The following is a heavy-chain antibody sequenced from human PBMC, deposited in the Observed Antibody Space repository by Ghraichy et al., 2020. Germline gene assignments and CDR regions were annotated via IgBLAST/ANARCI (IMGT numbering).Heavy chain of an antibody. J-gene: IGHJ1*01. V-gene: IGHV4-39*01. Sequence: SETLSLTCTVSVESLNSSPYYWGWIRQPPGKGLEWIGSISYSGHTYYSESLMSRATISIDTSKNQFSLRLKFVTAADTAIYYCARHGIGKNGAHTPWGQGSLVTVSS. CDR1: VESLNSSPYY. D-gene: IGHD4-17*01. CDR3: ARHGIGKNGAHTP. CDR2: ISYSGHT.